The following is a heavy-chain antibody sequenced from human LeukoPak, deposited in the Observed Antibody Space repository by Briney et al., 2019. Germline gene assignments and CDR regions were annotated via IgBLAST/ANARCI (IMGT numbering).Heavy chain of an antibody. CDR3: ARGIWSGYYKWFDP. CDR1: GGSISSGNYY. J-gene: IGHJ5*02. D-gene: IGHD3-3*01. Sequence: SETLSLTCTVSGGSISSGNYYWSWLRQPAGKGLEWIGRIWADGASTYRPSLKSRVTISVDTSKNQFSLRLSSVTAADTAVYYCARGIWSGYYKWFDPWGQGTLVTVSS. V-gene: IGHV4-61*02. CDR2: IWADGAS.